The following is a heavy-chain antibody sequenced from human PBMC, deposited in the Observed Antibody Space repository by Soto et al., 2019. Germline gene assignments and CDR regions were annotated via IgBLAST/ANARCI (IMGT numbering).Heavy chain of an antibody. D-gene: IGHD6-25*01. J-gene: IGHJ6*03. V-gene: IGHV3-48*01. CDR2: ISSSSSTI. CDR1: GFTFSSYS. Sequence: GGSLRLSCAASGFTFSSYSMNLVRQAPGKGLEWVSYISSSSSTIYYADSVKGRFTISRDNAKNSLYLQMNSLRAEDTAVYYYARMAPRLPMDVWGKGTTVTVSS. CDR3: ARMAPRLPMDV.